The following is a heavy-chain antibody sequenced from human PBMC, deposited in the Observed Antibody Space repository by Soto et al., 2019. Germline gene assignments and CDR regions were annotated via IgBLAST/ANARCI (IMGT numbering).Heavy chain of an antibody. CDR3: ARDLPGYSGYEDNWFDP. V-gene: IGHV3-21*01. J-gene: IGHJ5*02. D-gene: IGHD5-12*01. Sequence: EVQLVESGGGLVKPGGSLRLSCAASGFTFSSYSMNWVRQAPGKGLEWVSSISSSSSYIYYADSVKGRFTISRDNAKNSLYLQMNSLRAEDTAVYYCARDLPGYSGYEDNWFDPWGRGTLVTVSS. CDR2: ISSSSSYI. CDR1: GFTFSSYS.